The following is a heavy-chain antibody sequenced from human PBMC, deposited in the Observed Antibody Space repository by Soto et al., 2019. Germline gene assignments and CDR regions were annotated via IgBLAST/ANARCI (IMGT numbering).Heavy chain of an antibody. J-gene: IGHJ3*02. D-gene: IGHD2-15*01. CDR3: TTELRVLCSGVSCYSGSLDTFDI. CDR1: DFAFDKAW. Sequence: EVLLVESGGGLAEPGGSLRLSCAASDFAFDKAWMSWVRQAPGEGLEWVGRIRSKTDGGTTEYAAPVKGRFTISRDDSENTVFLQMHSLKIEDTAVYYCTTELRVLCSGVSCYSGSLDTFDIWGQGTTVTVSS. CDR2: IRSKTDGGTT. V-gene: IGHV3-15*07.